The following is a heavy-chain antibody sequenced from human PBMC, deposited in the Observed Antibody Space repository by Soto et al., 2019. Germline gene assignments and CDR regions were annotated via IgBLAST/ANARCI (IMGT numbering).Heavy chain of an antibody. V-gene: IGHV3-33*01. CDR2: IWYDGSNK. CDR3: ARDRMDTAMVTGDWYFDL. Sequence: QVQLVESGGGVVQPGRSLRLSCAASGFTFSSYGMHWVRQAPGKGLEWVAVIWYDGSNKYYADSVKGRFTISRDNSKNTLYLQTNSLRADDTAVYYCARDRMDTAMVTGDWYFDLWGRGTLVTVSS. J-gene: IGHJ2*01. D-gene: IGHD5-18*01. CDR1: GFTFSSYG.